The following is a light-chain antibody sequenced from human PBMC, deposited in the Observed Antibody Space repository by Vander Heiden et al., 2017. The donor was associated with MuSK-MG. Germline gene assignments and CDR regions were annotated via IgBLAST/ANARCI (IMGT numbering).Light chain of an antibody. CDR2: SNN. CDR1: SSNIASNP. CDR3: AAWDDSLNGRVV. V-gene: IGLV1-44*01. J-gene: IGLJ2*01. Sequence: PGQRFILSRSGSSSNIASNPVNWFPQLPGPAHKLRIYSNNQRPSGVPDRFSGSKSGTSASLTISVLESEDEDDYYCAAWDDSLNGRVVFGGGTKLTVL.